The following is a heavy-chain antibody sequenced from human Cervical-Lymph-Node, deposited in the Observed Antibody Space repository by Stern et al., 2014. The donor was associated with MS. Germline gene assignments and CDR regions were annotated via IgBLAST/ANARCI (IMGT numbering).Heavy chain of an antibody. J-gene: IGHJ4*02. Sequence: VQLVPSGAEVRKPGASVKVSCKASGYICTDYGIHLVRQAPGQRLEWVGWINAGNGDTKYSPKVQGRVALSRDTSATTAYMDLSSLRSEDTAVYYCAPNLDYWGQGTLITVSS. CDR1: GYICTDYG. CDR3: APNLDY. V-gene: IGHV1-3*01. CDR2: INAGNGDT.